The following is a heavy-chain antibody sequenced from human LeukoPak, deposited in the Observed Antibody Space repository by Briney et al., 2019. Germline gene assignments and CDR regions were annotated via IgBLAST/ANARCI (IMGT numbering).Heavy chain of an antibody. V-gene: IGHV1-2*02. CDR3: ARVTLITVAHRYNWFDP. D-gene: IGHD4-23*01. CDR2: INPNSGGT. Sequence: ASVKVSCKASGYTFTGYYMHWVRQAPGQGLEWMGWINPNSGGTNYAQKFQGRVTMTRDTSISTAYMELSRLRSDDTAVYYCARVTLITVAHRYNWFDPWGQGTLVTVSS. CDR1: GYTFTGYY. J-gene: IGHJ5*02.